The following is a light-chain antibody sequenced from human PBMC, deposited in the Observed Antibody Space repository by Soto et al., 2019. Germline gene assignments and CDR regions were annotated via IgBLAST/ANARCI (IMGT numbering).Light chain of an antibody. Sequence: QSVLTQPASVSGSPGQSITISCTGTITDVGGYDYVSWYQQHPGKAPKVMIYDVSNRPSGVSNRFSGSKSGNTASLTISGLQAEDEADYYCCSYTTSSTYVFGTGTKLTVL. CDR2: DVS. V-gene: IGLV2-14*01. CDR3: CSYTTSSTYV. CDR1: ITDVGGYDY. J-gene: IGLJ1*01.